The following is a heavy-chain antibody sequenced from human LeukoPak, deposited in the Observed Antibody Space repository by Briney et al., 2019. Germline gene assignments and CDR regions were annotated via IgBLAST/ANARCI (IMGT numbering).Heavy chain of an antibody. J-gene: IGHJ3*02. CDR3: ARRRYYYDSSGYYKTDAFDI. CDR2: IYPGDSDT. D-gene: IGHD3-22*01. CDR1: GSSFTSYW. Sequence: GESLKISCKGSGSSFTSYWIGWVRPMPGKGLEWMGIIYPGDSDTRYSPSFQGQVTISADKSISTAYLQWSSLKASDTAMYYCARRRYYYDSSGYYKTDAFDIWGQGTMVTVSS. V-gene: IGHV5-51*01.